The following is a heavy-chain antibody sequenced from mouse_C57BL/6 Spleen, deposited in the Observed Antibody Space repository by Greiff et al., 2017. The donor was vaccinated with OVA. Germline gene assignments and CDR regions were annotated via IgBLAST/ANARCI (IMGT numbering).Heavy chain of an antibody. CDR3: ARAREAMDY. CDR1: GYSITSGYY. V-gene: IGHV3-6*01. Sequence: EVQLQESGPGLVKPSQSLSLTCSVTGYSITSGYYWNWIRQFPGNKLEWMGYISYDGSNNYNPSLKNRISFTRDTSKNQFFLKLISVTTEDTATYYCARAREAMDYWGQGTSVTVSS. J-gene: IGHJ4*01. CDR2: ISYDGSN.